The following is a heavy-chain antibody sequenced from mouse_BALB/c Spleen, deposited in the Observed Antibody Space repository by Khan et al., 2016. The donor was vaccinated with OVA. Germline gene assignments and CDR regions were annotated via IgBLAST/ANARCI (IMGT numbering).Heavy chain of an antibody. J-gene: IGHJ3*01. CDR2: INPSTGYT. Sequence: QVQLQQSGAELAKPGASVKMSCRASGYTFTNYWMHWVKQRPGQGLEWIGYINPSTGYTEYNQKFKDKATLTEDKSSSTAYMQLSSLTSEDSAVYYCVNHGSSSAWFSYWGQGTLVTVSA. CDR1: GYTFTNYW. D-gene: IGHD1-1*01. V-gene: IGHV1-7*01. CDR3: VNHGSSSAWFSY.